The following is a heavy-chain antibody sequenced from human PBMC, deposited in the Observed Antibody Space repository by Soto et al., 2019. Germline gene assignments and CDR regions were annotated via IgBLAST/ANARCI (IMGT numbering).Heavy chain of an antibody. CDR1: GYTFTSYY. J-gene: IGHJ6*02. V-gene: IGHV1-46*01. CDR3: ARVSGYCSSTSCYNYYYYGMDV. CDR2: INPSGGST. D-gene: IGHD2-2*02. Sequence: ASVKVSCKASGYTFTSYYMHWVRQAPGQGLEWMGIINPSGGSTSYAQKFQGRVTMTRDTSTSTVYMELSSLRSEDTAVYYCARVSGYCSSTSCYNYYYYGMDVWGQGTTVTVSS.